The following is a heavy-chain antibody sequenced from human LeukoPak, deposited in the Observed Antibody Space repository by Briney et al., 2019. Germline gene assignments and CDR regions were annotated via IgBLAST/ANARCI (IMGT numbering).Heavy chain of an antibody. V-gene: IGHV1-69-2*01. Sequence: ASVKISCKVSGYTFTDYYMHWVQQAPGKGLEWMGLVDPEDGETIYAEKFQGRVTVTADTSTDTAYMELSSLRSEDTAVYYCATSYTTGKDYWGQGTLVTVSS. CDR2: VDPEDGET. CDR1: GYTFTDYY. CDR3: ATSYTTGKDY. J-gene: IGHJ4*02. D-gene: IGHD3-16*01.